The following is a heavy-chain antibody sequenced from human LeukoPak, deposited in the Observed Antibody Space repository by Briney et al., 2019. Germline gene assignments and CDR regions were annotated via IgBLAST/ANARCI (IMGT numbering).Heavy chain of an antibody. D-gene: IGHD6-13*01. V-gene: IGHV4-4*07. J-gene: IGHJ4*02. CDR2: IYTSGST. Sequence: SETLSLTCTVSGGSISSYYWSWIRQPAGKGLEWIGRIYTSGSTNYNPSLKSRVTMSVDTSKNQFSLKLSSVTAADTAVYYCAREDSSSWYSLFDYWGQGTLVTVSS. CDR1: GGSISSYY. CDR3: AREDSSSWYSLFDY.